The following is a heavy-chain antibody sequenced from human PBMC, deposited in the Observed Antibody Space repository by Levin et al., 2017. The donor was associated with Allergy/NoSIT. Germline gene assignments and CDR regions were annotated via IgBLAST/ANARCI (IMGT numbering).Heavy chain of an antibody. CDR1: GFTFSDGY. D-gene: IGHD2-15*01. CDR2: IKRKSDGETT. CDR3: ATGDCSGGSCHFFDY. V-gene: IGHV3-15*01. J-gene: IGHJ4*02. Sequence: PGGSLRLSCAASGFTFSDGYMHWVRQAPGKGLEWVGRIKRKSDGETTDYAAPVKGRFTISRDDSKNTLYLQMNNLKTEDAAVYYCATGDCSGGSCHFFDYWGQGTLVTVSS.